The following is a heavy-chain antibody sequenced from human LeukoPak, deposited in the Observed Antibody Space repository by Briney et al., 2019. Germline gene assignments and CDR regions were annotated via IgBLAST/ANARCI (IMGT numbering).Heavy chain of an antibody. V-gene: IGHV4-30-4*01. CDR3: ARAYLLDYYYYYGMDV. CDR2: IYYSGRT. CDR1: GGSISSGDYY. Sequence: SQTLSLTCTVSGGSISSGDYYWSWIRQPPGKGLEWIGYIYYSGRTYYNPSLKSRLTISVDTSKNQFSLKLSSVTAADTAVYYCARAYLLDYYYYYGMDVWGKGTTVTVSS. J-gene: IGHJ6*04.